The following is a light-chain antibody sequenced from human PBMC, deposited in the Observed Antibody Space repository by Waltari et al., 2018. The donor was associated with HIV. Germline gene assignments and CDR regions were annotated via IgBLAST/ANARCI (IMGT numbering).Light chain of an antibody. Sequence: YELTQPPSVSVSPGQTAKIICSRDELPDHYAHWYQQRPGQAPVLVLYKDKERPSGIPERFSGSSSGTTATLTISGVLEEDEADYYCQSADSSETLGVFGGGTKLTVL. J-gene: IGLJ3*02. V-gene: IGLV3-25*03. CDR1: ELPDHY. CDR2: KDK. CDR3: QSADSSETLGV.